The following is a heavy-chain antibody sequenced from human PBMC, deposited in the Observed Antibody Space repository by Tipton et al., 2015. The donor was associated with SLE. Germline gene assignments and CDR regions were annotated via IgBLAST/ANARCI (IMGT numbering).Heavy chain of an antibody. Sequence: TLSLTCTVSGGSISTYYWSWIRQSPGKGLEWIGYIHKSGSTHYHPSLRGRVTISVDASKNQFSLELISVTAADTAVYYCARRHFDAGGYYLGACDIGGQGKMVTISS. D-gene: IGHD3-22*01. J-gene: IGHJ3*02. CDR3: ARRHFDAGGYYLGACDI. CDR2: IHKSGST. V-gene: IGHV4-59*01. CDR1: GGSISTYY.